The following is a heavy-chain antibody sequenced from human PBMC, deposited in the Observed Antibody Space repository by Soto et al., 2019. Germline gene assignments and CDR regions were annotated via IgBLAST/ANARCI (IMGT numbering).Heavy chain of an antibody. D-gene: IGHD5-12*01. CDR2: ISGSGGSP. CDR3: ARVFGYDREYYYYGMAV. J-gene: IGHJ6*02. Sequence: GGSLRLSCAASGFTFSSYTMAWVRQAPGKGLEWVSSISGSGGSPYYADSVQGRFTISRDNSKNTLSLQMNSLRAEDTAVYYCARVFGYDREYYYYGMAVWGQGTTVTVSS. CDR1: GFTFSSYT. V-gene: IGHV3-23*01.